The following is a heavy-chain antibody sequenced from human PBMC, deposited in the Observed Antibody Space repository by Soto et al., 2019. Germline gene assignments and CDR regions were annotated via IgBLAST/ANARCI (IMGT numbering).Heavy chain of an antibody. CDR1: GFTFSNAW. Sequence: GGSLRLSCAASGFTFSNAWMSWVRHAPGKGLEWVGRIKSKPDGGTIDYAAPVKGRFTISRDDSKNTLYLQMNSLKTEDTAVYYCTTDIGQRVVVAATDYYYYGVDVWGQGTAVTVSS. CDR3: TTDIGQRVVVAATDYYYYGVDV. D-gene: IGHD2-15*01. J-gene: IGHJ6*02. V-gene: IGHV3-15*01. CDR2: IKSKPDGGTI.